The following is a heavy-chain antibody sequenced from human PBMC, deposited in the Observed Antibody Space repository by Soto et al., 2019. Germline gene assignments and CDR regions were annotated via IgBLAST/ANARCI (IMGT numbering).Heavy chain of an antibody. CDR3: ARGRDNWNYGFDY. D-gene: IGHD1-7*01. CDR1: GFTFSSYS. Sequence: PGGSLRLSCAASGFTFSSYSMNWVRQAPGKGLEWVSSISSSSSYIYYADSVKGRFTISRDNAKNSLYLQMNSLRAEDTAVYYCARGRDNWNYGFDYWGQGTLVTVSS. CDR2: ISSSSSYI. V-gene: IGHV3-21*01. J-gene: IGHJ4*02.